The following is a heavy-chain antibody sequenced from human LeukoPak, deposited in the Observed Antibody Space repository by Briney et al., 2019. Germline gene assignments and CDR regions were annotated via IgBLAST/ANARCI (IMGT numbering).Heavy chain of an antibody. CDR3: AKVLKQPYSSSSRVAYYYYYMDV. D-gene: IGHD6-13*01. V-gene: IGHV3-30*02. CDR2: IQYDGSKK. CDR1: GFTFSSNG. J-gene: IGHJ6*03. Sequence: SGGSLRLSCVASGFTFSSNGMHWVRQAPGKGLEWVTFIQYDGSKKYYADSVKGRFTISRDNSKNTLYLEMNSLRAEDTAVYYCAKVLKQPYSSSSRVAYYYYYMDVWGKGTTVTVSS.